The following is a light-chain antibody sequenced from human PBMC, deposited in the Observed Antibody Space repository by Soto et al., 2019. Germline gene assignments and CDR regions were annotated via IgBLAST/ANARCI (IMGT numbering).Light chain of an antibody. CDR2: GAS. Sequence: EIVLTQSPGTLSLSAGERATLSCGASQSFNSTYLAWYQQKPGQAPRLLIYGASSRATGIPDRFSGSGSGTEFTLTISSLQPDDFATYYCQQYNTYSRTFGQGTKVDIK. CDR3: QQYNTYSRT. J-gene: IGKJ1*01. V-gene: IGKV3-20*01. CDR1: QSFNSTY.